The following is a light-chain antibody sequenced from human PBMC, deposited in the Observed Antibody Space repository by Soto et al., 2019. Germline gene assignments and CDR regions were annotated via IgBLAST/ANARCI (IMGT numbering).Light chain of an antibody. CDR3: QQRSNWPPVYS. V-gene: IGKV3-11*01. J-gene: IGKJ2*01. Sequence: EIVLTQSPATLSLSPGERATLSCRASQTVSSYFAWYQQKPGQAPRLLIYDTFNRATGIPARFSGSGSGTDFTLTISTLEPEDFAVYYCQQRSNWPPVYSFGQGTKLEIK. CDR2: DTF. CDR1: QTVSSY.